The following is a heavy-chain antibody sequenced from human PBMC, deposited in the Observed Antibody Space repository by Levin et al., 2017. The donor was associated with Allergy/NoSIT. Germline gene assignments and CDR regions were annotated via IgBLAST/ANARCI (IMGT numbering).Heavy chain of an antibody. Sequence: GGSLRLSCAASGFTFSNYLMNWVRQAPGKGLEWVASITSSSDYSYYADSGRGRFTISRDNAKNSLYLQMNSLRGEDTALYYCASHPPRGVWGKGTTVAVSS. D-gene: IGHD3-10*01. CDR1: GFTFSNYL. CDR2: ITSSSDYS. V-gene: IGHV3-21*06. J-gene: IGHJ6*04. CDR3: ASHPPRGV.